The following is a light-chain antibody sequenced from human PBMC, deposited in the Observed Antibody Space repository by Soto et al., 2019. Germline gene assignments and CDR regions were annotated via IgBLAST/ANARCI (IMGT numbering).Light chain of an antibody. V-gene: IGKV3-20*01. CDR1: QSVSSSY. CDR2: GAS. Sequence: EIVLTQSPGTLSLSPGERATLSCRASQSVSSSYLAWYQQKPGQAPRLLIYGASSRATGIPDRFSGSGSGTDFTLIIIRLEPEDFAVYYCQQYGSSSITFGQGTRLKIK. CDR3: QQYGSSSIT. J-gene: IGKJ5*01.